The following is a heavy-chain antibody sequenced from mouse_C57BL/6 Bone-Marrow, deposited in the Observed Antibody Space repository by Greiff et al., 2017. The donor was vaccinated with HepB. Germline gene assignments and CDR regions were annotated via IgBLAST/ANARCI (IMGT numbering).Heavy chain of an antibody. Sequence: VKLQESGAELVRPGTSVKVSCKASGYAFTNYLIEWVKQRPGQGLEWIGVINPGSGGTNYNEKFKGKATLTADKSSSTAYMQLSSLTSEDSAVYFCAREGDYWGQGTTLTVSS. CDR1: GYAFTNYL. CDR2: INPGSGGT. V-gene: IGHV1-54*01. CDR3: AREGDY. J-gene: IGHJ2*01.